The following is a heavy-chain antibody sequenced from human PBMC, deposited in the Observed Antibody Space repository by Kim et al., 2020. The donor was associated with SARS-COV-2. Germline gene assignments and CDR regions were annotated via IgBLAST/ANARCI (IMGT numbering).Heavy chain of an antibody. CDR3: AAMVTPSNWFDP. CDR1: GGTFSSYA. Sequence: SVKVSCKASGGTFSSYAISWVRQAPGQGLEWMGGIIPIFGTANYAQKFQGRVTITADESTSTAYMELSSLRSEDTAVYYCAAMVTPSNWFDPWGQGTLVTVSS. CDR2: IIPIFGTA. D-gene: IGHD4-4*01. J-gene: IGHJ5*02. V-gene: IGHV1-69*13.